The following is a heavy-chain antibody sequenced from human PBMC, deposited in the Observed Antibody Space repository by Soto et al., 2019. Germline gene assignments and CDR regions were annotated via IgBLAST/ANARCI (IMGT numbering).Heavy chain of an antibody. Sequence: ASVKVSCKASGYTFTNNGISWVRQAPGQGLEWMGWISPYNGNTNYAQNLQGRVTMTTDASTSTAYMELRSLRSDDTAVYYCARDYQYCSSTSCSTWLDPWGQGTLVTVSS. D-gene: IGHD2-2*02. CDR2: ISPYNGNT. CDR3: ARDYQYCSSTSCSTWLDP. CDR1: GYTFTNNG. J-gene: IGHJ5*02. V-gene: IGHV1-18*01.